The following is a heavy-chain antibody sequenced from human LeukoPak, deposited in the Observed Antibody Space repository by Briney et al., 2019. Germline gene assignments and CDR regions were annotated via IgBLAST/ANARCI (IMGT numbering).Heavy chain of an antibody. J-gene: IGHJ2*01. CDR3: VREGVSSSWNNWYFDL. V-gene: IGHV3-30*02. CDR2: IRYDGSNK. Sequence: GGSLRLSCAASGFTFSSYGMYWVRQAPGKGLEWVAFIRYDGSNKYYADSVKGRFTISRDNSKNTLYLQMKSLRAEDTAVYYCVREGVSSSWNNWYFDLWGRGTLVTVSS. D-gene: IGHD6-13*01. CDR1: GFTFSSYG.